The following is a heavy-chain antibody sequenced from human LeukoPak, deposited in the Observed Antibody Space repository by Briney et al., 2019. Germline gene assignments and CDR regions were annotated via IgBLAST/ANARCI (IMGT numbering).Heavy chain of an antibody. D-gene: IGHD2/OR15-2a*01. CDR2: IKEDGSEK. CDR1: GFTFSTYW. CDR3: ARGSIWAFDI. J-gene: IGHJ3*02. Sequence: GGSLRLSCAASGFTFSTYWMRWVRQAPGRGLEWVADIKEDGSEKYHLDSVRGRFTISRDNAKNSLHLQMNSLRAEDTAVYYCARGSIWAFDIWGQGTMVTVSS. V-gene: IGHV3-7*01.